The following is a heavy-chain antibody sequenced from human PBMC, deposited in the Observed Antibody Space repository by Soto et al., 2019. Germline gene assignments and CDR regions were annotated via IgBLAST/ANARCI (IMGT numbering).Heavy chain of an antibody. CDR3: ARDSYGSDY. D-gene: IGHD3-10*01. J-gene: IGHJ4*02. Sequence: QVQLEESGGGVVQPGRSLRLSCAASGFTFSTYAMHWVRQAPGKGLEWGAVISYEGSNEDYADSVKGRFTISRDTSKNTLYLKMSSLRVEDTAVYYCARDSYGSDYWGQGTLVTVSS. CDR1: GFTFSTYA. CDR2: ISYEGSNE. V-gene: IGHV3-30-3*01.